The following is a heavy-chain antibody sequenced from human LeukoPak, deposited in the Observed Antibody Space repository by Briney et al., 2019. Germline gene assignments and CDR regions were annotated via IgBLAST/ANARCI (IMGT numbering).Heavy chain of an antibody. Sequence: SETLSLTCAVYGGSFSGYYWSWIRQPPGKGLEWIGEINHSGSTNYNPSLKSRVTISVVTSKNQFSLKLSSVTAADTAVYYCARAEGREMATITRGQYYFDYWGEGTLVTVSS. CDR1: GGSFSGYY. D-gene: IGHD5-24*01. V-gene: IGHV4-34*01. CDR3: ARAEGREMATITRGQYYFDY. J-gene: IGHJ4*02. CDR2: INHSGST.